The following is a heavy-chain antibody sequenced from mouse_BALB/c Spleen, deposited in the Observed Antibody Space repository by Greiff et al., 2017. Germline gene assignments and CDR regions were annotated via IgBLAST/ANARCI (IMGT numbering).Heavy chain of an antibody. CDR3: ASNDGYFDY. V-gene: IGHV1S29*02. CDR1: GYSFTGYN. D-gene: IGHD2-12*01. J-gene: IGHJ2*01. CDR2: IDPYYGGT. Sequence: EVQLQQSGPELEKPGASVKISCKASGYSFTGYNMNWVKQSNGKSLEWIGNIDPYYGGTGYNQKFKSKATLTVDNSSSTAYMELRSLTSEDSAVYYCASNDGYFDYWGQGTTLTVSS.